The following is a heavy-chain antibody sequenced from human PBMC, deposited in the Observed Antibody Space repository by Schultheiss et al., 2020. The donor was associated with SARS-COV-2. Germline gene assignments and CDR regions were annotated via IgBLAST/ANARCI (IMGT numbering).Heavy chain of an antibody. J-gene: IGHJ4*02. V-gene: IGHV6-1*01. Sequence: SQTLSLTCAISGDSVSSNSAAWNWIRQSPSRGLEWLGRTYYRSKWYNDYAVSVKSRITINPDTSKNQFSLQLNSVTPEDTAVYYCARWQEAKRRKKWLPQGAYFDYWGQGTLVTVSS. CDR3: ARWQEAKRRKKWLPQGAYFDY. D-gene: IGHD5-12*01. CDR2: TYYRSKWYN. CDR1: GDSVSSNSAA.